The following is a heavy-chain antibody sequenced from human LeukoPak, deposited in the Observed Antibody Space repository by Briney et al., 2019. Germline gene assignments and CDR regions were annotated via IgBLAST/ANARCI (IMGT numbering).Heavy chain of an antibody. Sequence: GASVKVSCKASGYTFTNYAMNWVRQAPGQGLEWMGWINTNTGNPTYAQGFTGRFVFSLDTSVSTAYLKISNLKAEDTAFYYCARVGGQQLANYYYYMDVWGKGTTVTVSS. CDR1: GYTFTNYA. V-gene: IGHV7-4-1*02. D-gene: IGHD6-13*01. CDR3: ARVGGQQLANYYYYMDV. J-gene: IGHJ6*03. CDR2: INTNTGNP.